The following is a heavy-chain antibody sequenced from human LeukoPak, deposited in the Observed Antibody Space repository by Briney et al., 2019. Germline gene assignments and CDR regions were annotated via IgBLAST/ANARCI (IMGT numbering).Heavy chain of an antibody. CDR1: GYTLTELS. D-gene: IGHD3-22*01. Sequence: ASVKVSCKVSGYTLTELSMHWVRQAPGKGLEWMGGFDPEDGETIYAQKFQGRVTMTEDTSTDTDYMELSSLRSEDTAVYYCATRRDYYDSSGYYGYWGQGTLVTVSS. J-gene: IGHJ4*02. CDR3: ATRRDYYDSSGYYGY. CDR2: FDPEDGET. V-gene: IGHV1-24*01.